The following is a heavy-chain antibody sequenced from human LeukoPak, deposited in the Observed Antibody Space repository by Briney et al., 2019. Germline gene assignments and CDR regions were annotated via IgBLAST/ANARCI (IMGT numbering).Heavy chain of an antibody. J-gene: IGHJ3*02. CDR1: GGSITSYY. V-gene: IGHV4-59*01. CDR2: IFYTGST. Sequence: SETLSLTCTVSGGSITSYYWTWIRRPPGKGLEWIGYIFYTGSTNYNPSLKSRLTISVDTSKSQFSLILRSVTAADTAFYYCARGLPGYSGGDDAFDIWGQGTMVTVSS. D-gene: IGHD6-19*01. CDR3: ARGLPGYSGGDDAFDI.